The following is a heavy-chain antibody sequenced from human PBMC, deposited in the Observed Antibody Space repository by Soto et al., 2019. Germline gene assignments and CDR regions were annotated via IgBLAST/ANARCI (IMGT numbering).Heavy chain of an antibody. CDR2: IYYAGST. Sequence: QVQLQESGPGLVKPSQTLSLTCTVSGGSISSAYYWSWIRQVPGKGLEWIGYIYYAGSTYYTPSLKSRASIFVDLSENQFSLKLTSMAPPDTAVYYSARDSWGHPDVRFFASWGPGSLVTVSS. CDR3: ARDSWGHPDVRFFAS. V-gene: IGHV4-31*03. CDR1: GGSISSAYY. D-gene: IGHD4-17*01. J-gene: IGHJ4*02.